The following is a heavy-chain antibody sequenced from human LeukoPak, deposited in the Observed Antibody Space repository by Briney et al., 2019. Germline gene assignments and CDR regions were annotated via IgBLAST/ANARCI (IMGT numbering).Heavy chain of an antibody. J-gene: IGHJ4*02. CDR3: AKENSSGFLF. D-gene: IGHD6-19*01. CDR2: IRYDGSKK. Sequence: GGSLSLSRAASGFILSRYGIHGVRHAPGKGLEWVAFIRYDGSKKYYAVSVKGRFIISRDNAKNTLYLQLNSLRAEDTGVYYCAKENSSGFLFWGQGTLVTVSS. CDR1: GFILSRYG. V-gene: IGHV3-30*02.